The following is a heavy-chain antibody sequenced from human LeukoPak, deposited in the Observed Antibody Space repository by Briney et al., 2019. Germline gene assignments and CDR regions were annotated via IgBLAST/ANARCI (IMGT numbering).Heavy chain of an antibody. J-gene: IGHJ4*02. V-gene: IGHV1-18*01. CDR3: ARDCSSTSCYFDY. CDR2: ISAYNGNT. D-gene: IGHD2-2*01. CDR1: GYTFTSYG. Sequence: GASVNVSCKASGYTFTSYGISWVRQAPRQPLESMGWISAYNGNTNYAQKLQGRVTMTTDTSTSTAYMELRSPRSDDTAVYYCARDCSSTSCYFDYWGQGTLVTVSS.